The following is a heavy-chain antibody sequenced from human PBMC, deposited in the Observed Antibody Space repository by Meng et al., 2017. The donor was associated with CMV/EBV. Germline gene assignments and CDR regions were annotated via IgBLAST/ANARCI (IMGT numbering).Heavy chain of an antibody. CDR3: ARDGIVVVVAATSYYGMDV. CDR1: GFTFSSYW. V-gene: IGHV3-7*01. Sequence: GESLKISCAASGFTFSSYWMSWVRQAPGKGLEWVANIKQDGSEKYYVDSVKGRFTISRDNAKNSLYLQMNSLRAEDTAVYYCARDGIVVVVAATSYYGMDVWGQGTTVTVSS. D-gene: IGHD2-15*01. J-gene: IGHJ6*02. CDR2: IKQDGSEK.